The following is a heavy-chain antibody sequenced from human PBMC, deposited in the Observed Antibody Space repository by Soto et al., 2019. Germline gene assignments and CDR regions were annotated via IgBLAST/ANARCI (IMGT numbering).Heavy chain of an antibody. J-gene: IGHJ4*02. D-gene: IGHD3-3*01. V-gene: IGHV3-15*01. Sequence: PGGSLRLSCTCSGFTFSNAWMSWVRQAPGKGLEWVGRIKSKTDGGTTDYAAPVKGRFTISRDDSKNTLYLQMNSLKTEDTAVYYCTTSPGWSGYYIDDYWGQGTLVTVSS. CDR1: GFTFSNAW. CDR3: TTSPGWSGYYIDDY. CDR2: IKSKTDGGTT.